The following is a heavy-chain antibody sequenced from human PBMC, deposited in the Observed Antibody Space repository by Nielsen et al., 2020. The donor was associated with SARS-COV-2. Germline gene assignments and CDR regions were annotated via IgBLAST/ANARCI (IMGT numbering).Heavy chain of an antibody. J-gene: IGHJ6*02. CDR3: AKDPGYYYYGMDV. V-gene: IGHV3-9*01. CDR1: GFTFDAYA. Sequence: GGSLRLSCAASGFTFDAYAMHWVRQVPGKGLEWVSGISWNSGSIGYADSVKGRFTISRDNAKNSLYLQMNSLRAEDTALYYCAKDPGYYYYGMDVWGQGTTVTVSS. CDR2: ISWNSGSI.